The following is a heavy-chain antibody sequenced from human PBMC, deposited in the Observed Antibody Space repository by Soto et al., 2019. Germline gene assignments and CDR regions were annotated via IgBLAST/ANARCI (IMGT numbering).Heavy chain of an antibody. CDR1: GGSISSYY. CDR3: ARVGSSIAVQPFDY. J-gene: IGHJ4*02. V-gene: IGHV4-59*01. Sequence: SETLSLTCTVSGGSISSYYWSWIRQPPGKGLEWIGYIYYSGSTNYNPSLKSRVTISVDTSKNQFSLKLSSVTAADTAVYYCARVGSSIAVQPFDYWGQGTLVTVSS. CDR2: IYYSGST. D-gene: IGHD6-6*01.